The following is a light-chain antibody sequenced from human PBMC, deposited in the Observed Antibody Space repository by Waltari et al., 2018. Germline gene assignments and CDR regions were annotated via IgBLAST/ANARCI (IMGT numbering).Light chain of an antibody. CDR1: DSDVGTYNL. V-gene: IGLV2-23*02. J-gene: IGLJ3*02. CDR2: EVT. Sequence: QSALTQPASVSGSPGQSITIPCTGSDSDVGTYNLVSWYQQHPGKAPKLMIYEVTKRPSGVTNRFSGAKSGNTASLTISGLQAEDEADYYCCSYAGSSTVFGGGTKLTVL. CDR3: CSYAGSSTV.